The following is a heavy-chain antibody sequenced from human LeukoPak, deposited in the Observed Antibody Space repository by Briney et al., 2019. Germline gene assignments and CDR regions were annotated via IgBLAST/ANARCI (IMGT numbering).Heavy chain of an antibody. CDR3: ARAYWSYYYDSSGYYNWFDP. CDR1: GGSISSYY. CDR2: IYYSGST. V-gene: IGHV4-59*01. D-gene: IGHD3-22*01. J-gene: IGHJ5*02. Sequence: PSETLSLTCTVSGGSISSYYWSWIRQPPGKGLEWIGYIYYSGSTNYNPSIKSRVTISVDTSKNQFSLKLSSVTAADTAVYYCARAYWSYYYDSSGYYNWFDPWGQGTLVTVSS.